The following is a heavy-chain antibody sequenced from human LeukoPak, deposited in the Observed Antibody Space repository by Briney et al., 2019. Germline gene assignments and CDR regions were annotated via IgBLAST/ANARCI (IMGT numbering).Heavy chain of an antibody. CDR2: IKQDGSEK. V-gene: IGHV3-7*01. CDR3: ARVGALYYYYMDV. Sequence: GGSLRLSCAASGFTFSSYSMNWVRQAPGKGLEWVANIKQDGSEKYYVDSVKGRFTISRDNAKNSLYLQMNSLRAEDTAVYYCARVGALYYYYMDVWGKGTTVTVSS. CDR1: GFTFSSYS. D-gene: IGHD1-26*01. J-gene: IGHJ6*03.